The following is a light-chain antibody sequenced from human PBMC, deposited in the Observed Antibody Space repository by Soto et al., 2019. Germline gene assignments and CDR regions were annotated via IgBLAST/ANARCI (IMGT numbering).Light chain of an antibody. Sequence: EIVLTQSPGTLSVSPGERPTLSCRASQSVRSNLAWFQQKPGQAPRLLVYGASYRAIGIPARFSGSGSGTEFSLTVSSLQSEDFAVYYCQQYNDWPWTFGQGTKVDI. V-gene: IGKV3-15*01. CDR3: QQYNDWPWT. CDR1: QSVRSN. J-gene: IGKJ1*01. CDR2: GAS.